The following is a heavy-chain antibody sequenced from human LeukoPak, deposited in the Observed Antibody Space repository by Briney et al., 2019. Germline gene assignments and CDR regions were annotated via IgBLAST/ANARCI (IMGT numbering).Heavy chain of an antibody. J-gene: IGHJ3*02. D-gene: IGHD2-21*01. CDR1: GGSISSYY. Sequence: KTSETLSLTCTVSGGSISSYYWSWIRQPPGTGLEWIGSIYHSGSTYYNPSLKSRVTISLDTSKNHFSLKLSSVTAADTAVYYCARPGDSYAFDIWGQGTMVTVSS. V-gene: IGHV4-59*08. CDR2: IYHSGST. CDR3: ARPGDSYAFDI.